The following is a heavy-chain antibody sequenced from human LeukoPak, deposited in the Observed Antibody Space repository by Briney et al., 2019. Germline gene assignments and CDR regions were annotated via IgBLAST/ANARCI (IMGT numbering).Heavy chain of an antibody. Sequence: SVKVSRKASGGTFSSYAISWVRQAPGQGLEWMGGIIPIFGTANYAQKFQGRVTITADESTSTAYMELSSLRSEDTAVYYCAKDFEDRGYYYDSSGYYYKYWGQGTLVTVSS. V-gene: IGHV1-69*13. J-gene: IGHJ4*02. D-gene: IGHD3-22*01. CDR2: IIPIFGTA. CDR3: AKDFEDRGYYYDSSGYYYKY. CDR1: GGTFSSYA.